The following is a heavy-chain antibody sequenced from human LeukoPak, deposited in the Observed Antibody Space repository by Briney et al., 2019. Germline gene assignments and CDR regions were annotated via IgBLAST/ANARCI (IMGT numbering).Heavy chain of an antibody. CDR3: ARDLEAANTYYFDY. D-gene: IGHD6-13*01. CDR1: GFTFSSSY. Sequence: GGSLRLSCAASGFTFSSSYMSWARQAPGKALEWVSIISSAGTTYYADSVKGRFTISRDNSKNTVYLQVNSLRDEDTAVYYCARDLEAANTYYFDYWGQGTMVTVSS. CDR2: ISSAGTT. V-gene: IGHV3-66*01. J-gene: IGHJ4*02.